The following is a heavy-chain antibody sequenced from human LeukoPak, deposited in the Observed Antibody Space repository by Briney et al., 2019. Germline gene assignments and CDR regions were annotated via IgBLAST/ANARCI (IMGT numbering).Heavy chain of an antibody. CDR2: ITGGGGT. Sequence: QLGGSLRLSCAASGFTFSSYPMIWVRQAPGKGPEWVSVITGGGGTYYADSVKGRFTISRDNSKTTLYLQMNSLRAEDTAVYYCAKRVVGVPHYFDYWGQGTLVTVSS. CDR1: GFTFSSYP. CDR3: AKRVVGVPHYFDY. J-gene: IGHJ4*02. V-gene: IGHV3-23*01. D-gene: IGHD1-26*01.